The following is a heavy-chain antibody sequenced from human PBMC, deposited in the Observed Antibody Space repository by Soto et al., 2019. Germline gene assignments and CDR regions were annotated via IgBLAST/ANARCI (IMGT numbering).Heavy chain of an antibody. Sequence: EVQLVESGGGLVQPGGSLRLSCAASGFTFSSYWMSWVRQAPGKGLEWVANIKQDGSEKYYVDSVKGRFTISRDNAKNSLYLQMNSLRAEDTAVYYCARDKAGDSPKVIYWYFDLWGRGTLVTVSS. D-gene: IGHD3-10*01. CDR1: GFTFSSYW. J-gene: IGHJ2*01. CDR3: ARDKAGDSPKVIYWYFDL. V-gene: IGHV3-7*01. CDR2: IKQDGSEK.